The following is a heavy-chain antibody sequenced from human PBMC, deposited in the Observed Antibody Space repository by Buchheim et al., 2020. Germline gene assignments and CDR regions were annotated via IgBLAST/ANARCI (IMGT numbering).Heavy chain of an antibody. Sequence: EVQVLEAGGGLVQPGESLRLSCAASGFSLSSYAMTWVRQAPGKGLEWVSRINSDGSSTSYADSVKGRFTISRDNAKNTLYLQMNSLRAEDTAVYYCARAYSLDYWGQGTL. J-gene: IGHJ4*02. V-gene: IGHV3-74*02. CDR1: GFSLSSYA. CDR2: INSDGSST. D-gene: IGHD4-11*01. CDR3: ARAYSLDY.